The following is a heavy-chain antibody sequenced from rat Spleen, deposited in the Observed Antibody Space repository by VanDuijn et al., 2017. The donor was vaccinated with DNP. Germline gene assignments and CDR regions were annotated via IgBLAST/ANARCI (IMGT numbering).Heavy chain of an antibody. Sequence: EVQLVESGGGLVQPGRSLKLSCAGSGFTFSDYYMAWVRQAPAKGLEWVASITYDGVGTYYRDSVKGRFTISRDNAKSSLFLQMDSLRSEDTATYYCTTLITFMSGWSQGTSVTVSS. CDR1: GFTFSDYY. CDR3: TTLITFMSG. V-gene: IGHV5-20*01. J-gene: IGHJ4*01. D-gene: IGHD1-1*01. CDR2: ITYDGVGT.